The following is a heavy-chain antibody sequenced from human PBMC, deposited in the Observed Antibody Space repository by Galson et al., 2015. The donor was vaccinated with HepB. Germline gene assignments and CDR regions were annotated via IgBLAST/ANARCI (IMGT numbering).Heavy chain of an antibody. Sequence: SVKVSCKASGYTFTSYGISWVRQAPGQGLEWMGWISAYNGNTNYAQKLQGRVTMTTDTSTSTAYMELRSLRSDDTAVYYCARASITMVRDNWFDPWGQGTLVTVSS. D-gene: IGHD3-10*01. J-gene: IGHJ5*02. CDR2: ISAYNGNT. V-gene: IGHV1-18*01. CDR3: ARASITMVRDNWFDP. CDR1: GYTFTSYG.